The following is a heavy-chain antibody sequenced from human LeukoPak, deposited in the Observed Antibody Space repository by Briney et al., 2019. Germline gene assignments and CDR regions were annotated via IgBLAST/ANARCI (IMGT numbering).Heavy chain of an antibody. CDR1: GYTFSSYD. J-gene: IGHJ5*02. D-gene: IGHD3-10*01. V-gene: IGHV1-8*01. CDR2: MNTISGST. Sequence: ASVKVSCKASGYTFSSYDINWVRQAAGQGLEWMGWMNTISGSTGYAQKFRGRVIMTRDTSITTAFMELRSLTSDDTAIYYCARVKRFPTVWFDPWGQGTLVSVSS. CDR3: ARVKRFPTVWFDP.